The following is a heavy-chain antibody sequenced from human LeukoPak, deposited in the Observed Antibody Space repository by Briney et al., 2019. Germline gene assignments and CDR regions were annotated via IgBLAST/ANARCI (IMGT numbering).Heavy chain of an antibody. CDR1: GFTFSSYW. Sequence: PGGSLRLSCAASGFTFSSYWMSWVRQAPGKGLEWVANIKQDGSEKYYVDSVKGRFTISRDNAKNSLYLQMNSLRAEDTAVYYCARDRLCGGDCYDDAFDIWGQGTMVTVSS. CDR2: IKQDGSEK. J-gene: IGHJ3*02. CDR3: ARDRLCGGDCYDDAFDI. D-gene: IGHD2-21*02. V-gene: IGHV3-7*01.